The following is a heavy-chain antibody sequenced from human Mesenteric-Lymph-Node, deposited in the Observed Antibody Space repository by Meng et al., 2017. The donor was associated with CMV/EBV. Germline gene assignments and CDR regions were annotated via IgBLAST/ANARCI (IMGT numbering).Heavy chain of an antibody. CDR3: ARASPEYYYYYGMDV. J-gene: IGHJ6*02. D-gene: IGHD1-14*01. V-gene: IGHV3-53*01. Sequence: GESLKISCAASGFSVSSKYMSWVRQAPGKGLEWVSAISGSGGSTYYADSVKGRFTISRDNSKNTLYLQMNSLRAEDTAVYYCARASPEYYYYYGMDVWGQGTTVTVSS. CDR1: GFSVSSKY. CDR2: ISGSGGST.